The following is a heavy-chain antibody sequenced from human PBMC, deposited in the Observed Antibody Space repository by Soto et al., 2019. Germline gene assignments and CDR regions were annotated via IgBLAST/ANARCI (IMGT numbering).Heavy chain of an antibody. CDR3: ARAPSWWYFDL. CDR2: INAGNGNT. J-gene: IGHJ2*01. Sequence: QVQLVQSGAEEKKPGASVKVSCKASGYTFTSYAMHWVRQAPGQRLEWMGWINAGNGNTKYSQKFQGRVTITRDTSASTAYMELSILRSEDTAVYYCARAPSWWYFDLWGRGTLVTVSS. V-gene: IGHV1-3*05. CDR1: GYTFTSYA.